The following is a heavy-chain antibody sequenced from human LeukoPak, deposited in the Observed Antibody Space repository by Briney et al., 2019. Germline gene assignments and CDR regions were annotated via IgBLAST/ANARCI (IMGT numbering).Heavy chain of an antibody. Sequence: GGSLRLSCAASGFTFSSYSMNWVRQAPGKGLEWVSSISSSSSYIYYADSVKGRFTISRDNAKNSLYMQMNSLRAEDTAVYYCARSEDYDILTGYAADFDYWGQGTLVTVSS. V-gene: IGHV3-21*01. J-gene: IGHJ4*02. CDR1: GFTFSSYS. CDR2: ISSSSSYI. D-gene: IGHD3-9*01. CDR3: ARSEDYDILTGYAADFDY.